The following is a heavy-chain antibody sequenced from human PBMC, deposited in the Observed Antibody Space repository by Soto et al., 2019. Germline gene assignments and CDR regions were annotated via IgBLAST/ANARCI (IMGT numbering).Heavy chain of an antibody. CDR3: ARESSGWRFDP. J-gene: IGHJ5*02. Sequence: EVPLVESGGGLVQPGGSLRLSCAASGFTVSSNYMSWVRQAPGKGLEWVSVIYSGGSTYYADSVKGRFTISRDNSKNTLYLQMNSLRAEDTAVYYCARESSGWRFDPWGQGTLVTVSS. CDR1: GFTVSSNY. D-gene: IGHD3-22*01. CDR2: IYSGGST. V-gene: IGHV3-66*01.